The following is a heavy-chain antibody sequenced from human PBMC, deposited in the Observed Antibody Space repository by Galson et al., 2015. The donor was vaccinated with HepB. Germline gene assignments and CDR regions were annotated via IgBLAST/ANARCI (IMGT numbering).Heavy chain of an antibody. CDR3: VAGPFGPRFHFWYSPVYLQH. Sequence: ETLSLTCGVSSGSFTNYDWNWVRQAPGKGPEWIGEVNRGGSANVNPSLQSRVTITKDTSQSQFSLRLRSITAPDTAMYYCVAGPFGPRFHFWYSPVYLQHWGRGAQVIVSS. CDR2: VNRGGSA. J-gene: IGHJ1*01. V-gene: IGHV4-34*01. CDR1: SGSFTNYD. D-gene: IGHD2-21*01.